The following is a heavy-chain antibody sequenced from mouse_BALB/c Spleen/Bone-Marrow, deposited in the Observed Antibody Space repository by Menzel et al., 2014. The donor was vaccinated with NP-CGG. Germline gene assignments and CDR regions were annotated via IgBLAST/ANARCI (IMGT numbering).Heavy chain of an antibody. Sequence: LVESGASMKISCKASGYSFTGYTMNWVKQSRGKNLEWIGLINPYNGGTSYNQKFKGKATLTVDKSSSTAYMELLSLTSEDSAVYYCAGEDYGSSYGFAYWGQGTLVTVSA. J-gene: IGHJ3*01. CDR3: AGEDYGSSYGFAY. V-gene: IGHV1-26*01. CDR1: GYSFTGYT. CDR2: INPYNGGT. D-gene: IGHD1-1*01.